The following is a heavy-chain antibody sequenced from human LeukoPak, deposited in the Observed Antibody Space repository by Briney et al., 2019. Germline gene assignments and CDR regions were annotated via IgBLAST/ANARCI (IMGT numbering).Heavy chain of an antibody. Sequence: PSETLSLTCTVSGGSISSSDYYWGWIRQPPGKGLEWIGSIYYSGSTYYNPSLKSRVTISVDTSKNQFSLKLSSVTAADTAVYYCARHDGNYYGSGSYYKSRPIYYYYYMDVWGKGTTVTISS. V-gene: IGHV4-39*01. CDR2: IYYSGST. CDR1: GGSISSSDYY. J-gene: IGHJ6*03. D-gene: IGHD3-10*01. CDR3: ARHDGNYYGSGSYYKSRPIYYYYYMDV.